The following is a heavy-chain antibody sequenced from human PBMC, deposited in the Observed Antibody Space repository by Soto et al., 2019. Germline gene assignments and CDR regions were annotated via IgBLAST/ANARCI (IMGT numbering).Heavy chain of an antibody. Sequence: ESLKISCKGSGYSFTSYWIGWVRQMPGKGLEWMGIIYPGDSDTRYSPSFQGQVTISADKSISTAYLQWSSLKASDTAMYYCARTSAAGKYYYGMDVWGQGTTVTVSS. CDR3: ARTSAAGKYYYGMDV. J-gene: IGHJ6*02. CDR1: GYSFTSYW. CDR2: IYPGDSDT. D-gene: IGHD6-13*01. V-gene: IGHV5-51*01.